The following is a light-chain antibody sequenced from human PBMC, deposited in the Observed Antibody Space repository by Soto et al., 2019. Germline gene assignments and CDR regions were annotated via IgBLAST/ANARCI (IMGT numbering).Light chain of an antibody. CDR2: GAS. V-gene: IGKV3-20*01. J-gene: IGKJ1*01. Sequence: EIVLTQSPGTLSLSPGERATLSCRASQSVSSSYLAWYQQKPGQAPRLLIYGASSRATGIPDRFSGSGSGTDFTHTISRLEAEDVAVYYCQQYGSSRTFGQGTKVEIK. CDR3: QQYGSSRT. CDR1: QSVSSSY.